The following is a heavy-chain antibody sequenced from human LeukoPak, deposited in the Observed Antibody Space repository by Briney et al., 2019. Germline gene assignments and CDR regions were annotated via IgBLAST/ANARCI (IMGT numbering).Heavy chain of an antibody. V-gene: IGHV3-23*01. CDR3: AKAVEGGDYYYDMGV. Sequence: GGSLRLSCAASGFTFSTYAMSWVRQAPGKGLEWVSALSPSGGITYYEDSVKGRFTISRDNSRNTLTLQMNSLRLEDTAVYYCAKAVEGGDYYYDMGVWGQGTTVAVSS. CDR1: GFTFSTYA. CDR2: LSPSGGIT. D-gene: IGHD4-23*01. J-gene: IGHJ6*02.